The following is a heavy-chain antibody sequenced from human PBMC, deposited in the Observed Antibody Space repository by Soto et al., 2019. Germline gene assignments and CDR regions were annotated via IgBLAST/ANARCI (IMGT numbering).Heavy chain of an antibody. CDR3: ARDPYYYGSGSLYGMDV. Sequence: GGSLRLSCAASGFTFSSYGMNWVRQAPGKGLEWVAVIWYDGSNKYYADSVKGRFTISRDNSKNTLYLQMNSLRAEDTAVYYCARDPYYYGSGSLYGMDVWGQGTTVTVSS. CDR2: IWYDGSNK. V-gene: IGHV3-33*01. D-gene: IGHD3-10*01. CDR1: GFTFSSYG. J-gene: IGHJ6*02.